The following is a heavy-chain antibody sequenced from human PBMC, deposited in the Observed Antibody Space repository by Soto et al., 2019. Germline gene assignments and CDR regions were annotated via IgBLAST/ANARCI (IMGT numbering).Heavy chain of an antibody. Sequence: EVQLVESGGGLVQPGGSLRLSCADSGFSFSNYWMHWVRQGPGKGLVWVSRINTDGSSTNYADSVKGRFTISRDNAKNTLYLQMNSLRAEETDVYYCARSPGGYYIDWGQGTMVTVSS. J-gene: IGHJ3*01. V-gene: IGHV3-74*01. CDR2: INTDGSST. D-gene: IGHD3-9*01. CDR1: GFSFSNYW. CDR3: ARSPGGYYID.